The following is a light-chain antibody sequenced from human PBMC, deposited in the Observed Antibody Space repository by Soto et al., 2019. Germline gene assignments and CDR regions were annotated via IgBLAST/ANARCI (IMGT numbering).Light chain of an antibody. Sequence: QSVLTQPASVSGSPGQSITISCIGTSSAVGGYNYVSWYQQHPGKAPKLMIYDVSNRPSGVSNRFSGSKSGNTASLTISGLQAEDEADYYCSSYTSSSTLDVVFGGGTKVTVL. J-gene: IGLJ2*01. V-gene: IGLV2-14*01. CDR1: SSAVGGYNY. CDR3: SSYTSSSTLDVV. CDR2: DVS.